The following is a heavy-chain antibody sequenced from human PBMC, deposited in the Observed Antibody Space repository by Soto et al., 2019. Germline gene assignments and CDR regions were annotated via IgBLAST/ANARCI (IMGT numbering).Heavy chain of an antibody. Sequence: SETLSLTCAVYGGSLSGYYWSWIRQSPGKGLEWIGEINHSGSTIYNPSLKSRINLSVDTPRNQFSLRLSFVTAADTAVYYCARRPLNYDLWSGTAKPFDYWGQGTRVT. J-gene: IGHJ4*02. CDR2: INHSGST. CDR1: GGSLSGYY. V-gene: IGHV4-34*01. CDR3: ARRPLNYDLWSGTAKPFDY. D-gene: IGHD3-3*01.